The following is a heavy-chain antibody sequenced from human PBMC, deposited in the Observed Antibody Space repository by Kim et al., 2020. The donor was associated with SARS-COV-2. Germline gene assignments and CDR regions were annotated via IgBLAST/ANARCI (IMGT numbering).Heavy chain of an antibody. Sequence: GGSLRLSCAASGFTFETYAMSWVRQAPGKGLEWVSGISGSSGNTWYADSVKGRFTISRDNSKDMVYLQMNSLRAEDTAVYYCAKGSYHGSGTYYTDAFH. CDR2: ISGSSGNT. CDR3: AKGSYHGSGTYYTDAFH. V-gene: IGHV3-23*01. D-gene: IGHD3-10*01. J-gene: IGHJ3*01. CDR1: GFTFETYA.